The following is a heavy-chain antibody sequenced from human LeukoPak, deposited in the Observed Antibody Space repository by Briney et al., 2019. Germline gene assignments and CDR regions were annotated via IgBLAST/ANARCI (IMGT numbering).Heavy chain of an antibody. D-gene: IGHD3-22*01. CDR3: AKRGVVIRVILVGFHREAYYFDS. CDR2: NSGRGTYT. CDR1: GFTFSSYG. Sequence: GGSLRLSCAGSGFTFSSYGMNWVRQAPGKALKWVSSNSGRGTYTYYADSVKGRFTISRDNPKNTLYLQMSSLRAEDTAVYFCAKRGVVIRVILVGFHREAYYFDSWGQGALVTVSS. V-gene: IGHV3-23*01. J-gene: IGHJ4*02.